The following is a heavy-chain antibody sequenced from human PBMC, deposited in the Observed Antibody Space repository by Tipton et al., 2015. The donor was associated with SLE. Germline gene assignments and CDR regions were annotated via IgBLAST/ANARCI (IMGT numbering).Heavy chain of an antibody. Sequence: SLRLSCAASGFTVSSNYMSWVRQAPGKGLEWVSLIYSGGSTYYAYSVKGRFTISRDNSKNTLFLQMNSLRTEDTAVYYCARAYCSGGSCYRALFDYWGQGTLVTVSS. CDR2: IYSGGST. D-gene: IGHD2-15*01. CDR1: GFTVSSNY. V-gene: IGHV3-53*05. J-gene: IGHJ4*02. CDR3: ARAYCSGGSCYRALFDY.